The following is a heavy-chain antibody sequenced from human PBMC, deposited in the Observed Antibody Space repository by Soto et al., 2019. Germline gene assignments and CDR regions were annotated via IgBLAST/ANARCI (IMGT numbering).Heavy chain of an antibody. CDR3: ARGYYDSSGIMSPHYYYYYYGMDV. CDR1: GGTFSSYA. V-gene: IGHV1-69*13. J-gene: IGHJ6*02. Sequence: SVKVSCKASGGTFSSYAISWVRQAPGQGLEWMGGIIPIFGTANYAQKFQGRVTITADESTSTAYMELSSLRSEDTALYYCARGYYDSSGIMSPHYYYYYYGMDVWGQGTTVTVSS. D-gene: IGHD3-22*01. CDR2: IIPIFGTA.